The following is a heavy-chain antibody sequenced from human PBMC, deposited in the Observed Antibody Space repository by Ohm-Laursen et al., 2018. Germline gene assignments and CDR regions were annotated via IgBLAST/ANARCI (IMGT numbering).Heavy chain of an antibody. V-gene: IGHV3-15*01. J-gene: IGHJ4*02. CDR1: GFTFSNAW. CDR3: TTVVPAALPNY. CDR2: IKSKTDGGTT. Sequence: SLRLSCTAPGFTFSNAWMSWVRQAPGKGLEWVGRIKSKTDGGTTDYAAPVKGRFTISRDDSKNTLYLQMNSLKTEDTAVYYCTTVVPAALPNYWGQGTLVTVSS. D-gene: IGHD2-2*01.